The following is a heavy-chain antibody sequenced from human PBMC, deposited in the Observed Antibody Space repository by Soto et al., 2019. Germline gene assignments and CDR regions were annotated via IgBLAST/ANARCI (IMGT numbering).Heavy chain of an antibody. D-gene: IGHD1-1*01. V-gene: IGHV1-18*04. CDR1: GYTFTSYG. CDR3: ARDPQLEPFDY. CDR2: ISAYNGNT. Sequence: ASVKVSCKASGYTFTSYGISWVRQAPGQGLEWMGWISAYNGNTNYAQKLQGRVTMTTDTSTSTAYMELRSLRSDEAAAHYCARDPQLEPFDYWGQGTLVTVSS. J-gene: IGHJ4*02.